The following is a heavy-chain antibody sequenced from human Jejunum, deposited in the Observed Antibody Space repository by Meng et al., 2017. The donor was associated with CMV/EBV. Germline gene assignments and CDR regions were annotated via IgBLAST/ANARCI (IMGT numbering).Heavy chain of an antibody. CDR1: GFSVSSCW. V-gene: IGHV3-74*01. CDR3: ARTNNHAMDV. CDR2: IDSDGSRT. J-gene: IGHJ6*02. Sequence: CAASGFSVSSCWMHWVRHAPGKWLVWVSRIDSDGSRTTSAAPVKGRFTFSRDNAKNTLYLQMNSLRAEDTAVYYCARTNNHAMDVWGQGTTVTVSS. D-gene: IGHD1/OR15-1a*01.